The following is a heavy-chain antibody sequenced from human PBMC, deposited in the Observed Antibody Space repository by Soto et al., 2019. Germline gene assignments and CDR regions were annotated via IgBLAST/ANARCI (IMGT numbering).Heavy chain of an antibody. CDR3: AMAVSTKTAPIDY. CDR2: ITPSSGST. D-gene: IGHD4-17*01. Sequence: ASVKVSCKASGYTFTTYYMHWLRQARGQGLEWMGIITPSSGSTRYEQKFQDRVTMTRDTSTSTVYMELSSLRSEDTAVYYCAMAVSTKTAPIDYWGQGTLVTVSS. J-gene: IGHJ4*02. V-gene: IGHV1-46*01. CDR1: GYTFTTYY.